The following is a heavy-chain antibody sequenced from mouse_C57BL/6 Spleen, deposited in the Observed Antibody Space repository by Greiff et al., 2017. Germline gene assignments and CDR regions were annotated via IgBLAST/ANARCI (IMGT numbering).Heavy chain of an antibody. Sequence: QVQLQQSGAELAKPGASVKLSCTASGYTFTSYWMHWVQQRPGQGLEWIGYINPSSGYTKYNQKFKDKATLTADKSSSTAYMQLSSLTYEDSAVYYCARSGYYYGSSPYYYAMDYWGQGTSVTVSS. CDR3: ARSGYYYGSSPYYYAMDY. CDR1: GYTFTSYW. V-gene: IGHV1-7*01. J-gene: IGHJ4*01. CDR2: INPSSGYT. D-gene: IGHD1-1*01.